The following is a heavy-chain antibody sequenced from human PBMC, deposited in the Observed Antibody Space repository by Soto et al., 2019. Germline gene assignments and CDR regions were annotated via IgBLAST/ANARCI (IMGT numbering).Heavy chain of an antibody. CDR1: GFSLRTTGVG. Sequence: QITLKESGPTLVEPTQTLTLTCTYSGFSLRTTGVGVGWIRQPPGKALEWLGIIYWNDDKRYSPSLKNRFTLNSNISKSKVVLTMTNMDPVDTATYYCAHTWGLTFDYWGQGTMVIVSS. J-gene: IGHJ4*02. CDR3: AHTWGLTFDY. CDR2: IYWNDDK. V-gene: IGHV2-5*01. D-gene: IGHD3-16*01.